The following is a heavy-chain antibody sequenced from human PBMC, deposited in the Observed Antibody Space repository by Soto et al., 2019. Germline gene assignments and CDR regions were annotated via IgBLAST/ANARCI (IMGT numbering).Heavy chain of an antibody. D-gene: IGHD2-15*01. CDR1: GNSFTSYY. Sequence: ASVKVSCKASGNSFTSYYMHWVRQAPGQGLEWMGIINPSGGSTSYAQKFQGRVTMTRDTSTSTVYMELSSLRSEDTAVYYCAREEGVGVVVVAARSEYFQHWGQGTLVTVSS. J-gene: IGHJ1*01. CDR2: INPSGGST. V-gene: IGHV1-46*01. CDR3: AREEGVGVVVVAARSEYFQH.